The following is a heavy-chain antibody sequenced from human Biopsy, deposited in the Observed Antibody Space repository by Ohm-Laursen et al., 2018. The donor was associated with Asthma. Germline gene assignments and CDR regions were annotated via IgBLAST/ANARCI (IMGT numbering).Heavy chain of an antibody. CDR3: ARGVDRVTGLLDHFDS. D-gene: IGHD2-21*02. J-gene: IGHJ4*02. V-gene: IGHV4-59*01. CDR2: VYYSGST. Sequence: TLSLTWTVSGGSINNFYWSWIRQPPGKGLESIGHVYYSGSTNYNPSLKSRVTISIDASKNQFSLKLTSVTAADTAVYYCARGVDRVTGLLDHFDSWGQGTLVIVSS. CDR1: GGSINNFY.